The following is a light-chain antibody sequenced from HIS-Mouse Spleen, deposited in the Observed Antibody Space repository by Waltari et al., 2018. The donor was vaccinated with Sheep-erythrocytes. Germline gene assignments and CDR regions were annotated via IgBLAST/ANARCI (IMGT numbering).Light chain of an antibody. CDR3: MIWHSSAWV. V-gene: IGLV5-45*03. CDR2: YKSDSDK. J-gene: IGLJ3*02. Sequence: QAVLTQPSSLSASPGASASLTCTLRSGINVGTYRIYCYQQQPGSPPQSLLRYKSDSDKQQGSGVPSRFSGSKDASANAGILLISGLQSEDEADYYCMIWHSSAWVFGGGTKLTVL. CDR1: SGINVGTYR.